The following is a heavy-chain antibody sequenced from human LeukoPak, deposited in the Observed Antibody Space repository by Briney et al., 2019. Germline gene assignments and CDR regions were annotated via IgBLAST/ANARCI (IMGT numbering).Heavy chain of an antibody. CDR2: INHSGST. V-gene: IGHV4-34*01. CDR1: GGSFSGYY. J-gene: IGHJ5*02. D-gene: IGHD2-15*01. Sequence: SETLSLTCAVYGGSFSGYYWSWIRHPPGKGLEWIGEINHSGSTNYNPSLKSRVTISVDASKNLFALKLRSVTAADTAVYYCARDRYCSGGSCYLGWFDPWGQGTLVTVSS. CDR3: ARDRYCSGGSCYLGWFDP.